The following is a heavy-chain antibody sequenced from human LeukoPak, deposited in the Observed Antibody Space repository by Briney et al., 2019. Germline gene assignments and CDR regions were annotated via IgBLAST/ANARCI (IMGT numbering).Heavy chain of an antibody. CDR1: GLTFSTSS. D-gene: IGHD2-15*01. J-gene: IGHJ4*02. Sequence: GGSLRLSCAASGLTFSTSSMHWVPQAPGKGLEWVSYISRSSSTIYYADSVKGRFTISRDNAKNSLYLQMNSLRDEDTAVYYCARGYCSGGSCYSDYWRQGTLVTVSS. V-gene: IGHV3-48*02. CDR3: ARGYCSGGSCYSDY. CDR2: ISRSSSTI.